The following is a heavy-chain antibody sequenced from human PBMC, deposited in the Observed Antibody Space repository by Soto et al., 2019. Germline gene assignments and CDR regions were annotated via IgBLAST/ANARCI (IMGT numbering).Heavy chain of an antibody. J-gene: IGHJ6*02. CDR2: ISYDGSNK. D-gene: IGHD1-26*01. V-gene: IGHV3-30*19. CDR1: GFTFSLYG. Sequence: GGSLRLSCAASGFTFSLYGMHWVRQAPGKGLEWVAVISYDGSNKYYADSVKGRFTISRDNSKNTLYLQMNSLRAEDTAVYYCARDPTTSFTYYYYGMDVWGQGTTVTVSS. CDR3: ARDPTTSFTYYYYGMDV.